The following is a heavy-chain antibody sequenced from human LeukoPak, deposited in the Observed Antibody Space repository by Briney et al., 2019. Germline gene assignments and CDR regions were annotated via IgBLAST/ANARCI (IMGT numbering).Heavy chain of an antibody. Sequence: SETLSLTCAVYGGSFSGYYWSWIRQPPGKGLEWIGEINHSGSTNYNPFLKSRVTISVDTSKNQFSLKLSSVTAADTAVYYCARAVLLAYCGGDCYKYYYGMDVWGQGTTVTVSS. J-gene: IGHJ6*02. D-gene: IGHD2-21*02. CDR1: GGSFSGYY. CDR2: INHSGST. V-gene: IGHV4-34*01. CDR3: ARAVLLAYCGGDCYKYYYGMDV.